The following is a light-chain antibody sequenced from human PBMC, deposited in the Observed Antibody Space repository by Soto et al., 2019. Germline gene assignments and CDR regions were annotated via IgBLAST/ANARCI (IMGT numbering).Light chain of an antibody. J-gene: IGKJ2*01. V-gene: IGKV3-15*01. CDR1: QNVNSN. Sequence: DIVMTHSPATLSVSPGDRATLSCRASQNVNSNLAWYQQIPGQAPRLLIYGASTRATGIPARFSGSGSGTEFTLTISSLQSEDFAVYYCQQYDNWPPYTFGQGTKLEIK. CDR3: QQYDNWPPYT. CDR2: GAS.